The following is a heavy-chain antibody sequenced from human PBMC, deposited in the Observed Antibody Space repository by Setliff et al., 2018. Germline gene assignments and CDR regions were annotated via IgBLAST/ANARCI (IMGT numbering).Heavy chain of an antibody. D-gene: IGHD6-19*01. CDR1: GGSISSSSYY. J-gene: IGHJ4*02. Sequence: SETLSLTCTVSGGSISSSSYYWGWIRQPPGKGLEWIGSIYHSGSTYYNPSLKSRVTISVDTSKNQFSLKLSSVTAADTAVYYCARVGDSSGWYFSRYFDYWGQGTLVTVSS. V-gene: IGHV4-39*07. CDR2: IYHSGST. CDR3: ARVGDSSGWYFSRYFDY.